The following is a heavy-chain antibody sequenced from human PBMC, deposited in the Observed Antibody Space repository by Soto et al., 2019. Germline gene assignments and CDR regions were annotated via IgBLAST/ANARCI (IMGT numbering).Heavy chain of an antibody. CDR2: ISYDGSNK. Sequence: GGSLRLSCAASGFTFSSYGMHWVRQAPGKGLEWVAVISYDGSNKYYADSVKGRFTISRDNSKNTLYLQMNSLRAEDTAVYYCAKDYKHTIFGVVPNGVPDYWGQGTLVTVSS. CDR1: GFTFSSYG. CDR3: AKDYKHTIFGVVPNGVPDY. V-gene: IGHV3-30*18. J-gene: IGHJ4*02. D-gene: IGHD3-3*01.